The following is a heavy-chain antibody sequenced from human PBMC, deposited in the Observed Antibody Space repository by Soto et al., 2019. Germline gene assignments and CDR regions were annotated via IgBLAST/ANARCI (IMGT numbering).Heavy chain of an antibody. CDR1: GFTFSSYA. CDR2: ISYDGSNK. D-gene: IGHD5-12*01. V-gene: IGHV3-30-3*01. Sequence: QVQLVESGGGVVQPGRSLRLSCAASGFTFSSYAMHWVRQAPGKGLEWVAVISYDGSNKYYADSVKGRFTISRDNSKNTLYLQMNSLRAEDTAVYYCARGGLATPVYWGQGTLVTVSS. CDR3: ARGGLATPVY. J-gene: IGHJ4*02.